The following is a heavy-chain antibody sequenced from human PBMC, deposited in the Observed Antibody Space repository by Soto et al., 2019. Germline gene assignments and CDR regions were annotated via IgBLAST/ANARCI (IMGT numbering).Heavy chain of an antibody. CDR2: IWYDGSNK. CDR3: ARDPFLASITIFGVVDRMDV. V-gene: IGHV3-33*01. J-gene: IGHJ6*04. Sequence: GGSLRLSCAASGFTFSSYGMHWVRQAPCKGLEWVAVIWYDGSNKYYADSVKGRFTISRDNSKNTLYLQMNSLRAEDTAVYYCARDPFLASITIFGVVDRMDVWGKGTTVTVSS. CDR1: GFTFSSYG. D-gene: IGHD3-3*01.